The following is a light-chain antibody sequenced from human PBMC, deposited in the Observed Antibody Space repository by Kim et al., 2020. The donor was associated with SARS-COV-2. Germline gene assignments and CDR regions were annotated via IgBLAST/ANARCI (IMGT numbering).Light chain of an antibody. V-gene: IGKV1-17*03. CDR2: AAS. CDR3: LQHSSYPFT. CDR1: QSISNY. Sequence: ASVGYRVTITCRASQSISNYLAWFQQRPGKVPERLIYAASSLQSGVPSRFSGSGSGTEFTLTISSLQPEDFATYYCLQHSSYPFTFGGGTKVDIK. J-gene: IGKJ4*01.